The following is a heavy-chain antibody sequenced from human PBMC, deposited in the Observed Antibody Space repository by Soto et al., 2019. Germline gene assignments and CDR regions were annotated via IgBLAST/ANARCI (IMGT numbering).Heavy chain of an antibody. CDR3: ARPVRAYCSGGSCSDY. Sequence: SETLSLTCTVSGGFISSSSYYWGWIRQPPGKGLEWIGSIYYSGSTYYNPSLKSRVTISVDTSKNQFSLKLSSVTAADTAVYYCARPVRAYCSGGSCSDYWGQGTLVTVSS. CDR2: IYYSGST. CDR1: GGFISSSSYY. J-gene: IGHJ4*02. V-gene: IGHV4-39*01. D-gene: IGHD2-15*01.